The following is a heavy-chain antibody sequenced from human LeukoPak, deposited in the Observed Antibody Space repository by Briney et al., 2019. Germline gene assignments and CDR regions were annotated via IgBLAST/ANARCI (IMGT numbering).Heavy chain of an antibody. V-gene: IGHV3-7*01. CDR1: GLTFSSYW. Sequence: GGSLRLSCVASGLTFSSYWMGWVRQAPGKGLEWVANINEDGSEKYYVDSVKGRFTISRDNAKNSLYLQMNSLRVEDTALYYCARAHHWGQGTLVTVSS. J-gene: IGHJ5*02. CDR2: INEDGSEK. CDR3: ARAHH.